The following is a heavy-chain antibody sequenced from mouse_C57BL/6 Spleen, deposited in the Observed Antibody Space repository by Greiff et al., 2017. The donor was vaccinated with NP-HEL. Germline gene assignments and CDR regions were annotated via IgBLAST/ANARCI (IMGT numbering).Heavy chain of an antibody. CDR2: INYDGSST. Sequence: EVHLVESEGGLVQPGSSMKLSCTASGFTFSDYYMAWVRQVPEKGLEWVANINYDGSSTYYLDSLKSRFIISRDNAKNILYLQMSSLKSEDTATYYCARDLTTVVANWYFDVWGTGTTVTVSS. V-gene: IGHV5-16*01. D-gene: IGHD1-1*01. CDR1: GFTFSDYY. J-gene: IGHJ1*03. CDR3: ARDLTTVVANWYFDV.